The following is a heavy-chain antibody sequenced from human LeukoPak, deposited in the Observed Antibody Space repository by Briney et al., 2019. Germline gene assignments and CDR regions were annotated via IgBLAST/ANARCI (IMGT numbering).Heavy chain of an antibody. CDR2: IYHSGST. CDR1: GYSISSGYY. D-gene: IGHD1-26*01. Sequence: SETLSLTCTVSGYSISSGYYWGWIRQPPGKGLEWIGSIYHSGSTYYNPSLKSRVTISVDTSKNQFSLKLSSVTAVDTAVYYCARVEVGATTLAHAFDIWGQGTMVTVSS. J-gene: IGHJ3*02. V-gene: IGHV4-38-2*02. CDR3: ARVEVGATTLAHAFDI.